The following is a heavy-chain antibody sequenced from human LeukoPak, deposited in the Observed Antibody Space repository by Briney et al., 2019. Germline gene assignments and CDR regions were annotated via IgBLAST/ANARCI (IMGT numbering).Heavy chain of an antibody. Sequence: ASVKVSCKASGYTFSASYIHWVRQAPGQGLEWMGWINPNSGGTNYEQKFQGRVTMTRATSISTAFMDLSRLTSVDTAVYYCARDWVLNGYYGSLDSRGQGTLVTVSS. J-gene: IGHJ5*01. CDR2: INPNSGGT. D-gene: IGHD3-10*01. CDR3: ARDWVLNGYYGSLDS. CDR1: GYTFSASY. V-gene: IGHV1-2*02.